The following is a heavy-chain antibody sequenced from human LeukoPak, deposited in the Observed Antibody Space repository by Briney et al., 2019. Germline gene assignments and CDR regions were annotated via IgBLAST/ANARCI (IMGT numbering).Heavy chain of an antibody. Sequence: SQTLSLTCTVSGGSISSGGYYWTWIRQHPGKGLVWIGYMYYSGNTYYNPSLKSRVTISLDTSKNQFSLRLSSVTAADTAVYYCATRYYDGAFDIWGQGTMVTVSS. V-gene: IGHV4-31*03. J-gene: IGHJ3*02. CDR1: GGSISSGGYY. CDR3: ATRYYDGAFDI. D-gene: IGHD3-22*01. CDR2: MYYSGNT.